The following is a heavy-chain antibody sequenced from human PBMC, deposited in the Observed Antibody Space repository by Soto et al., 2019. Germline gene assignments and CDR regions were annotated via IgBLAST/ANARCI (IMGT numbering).Heavy chain of an antibody. Sequence: GASVKVSCKASGYTFTSYAMHWVRQAPGQRLEWMGWINAGNGNTKYSQKFQGRVTITRDTSASTAYMELSSLRSEDTAVYYCARDCVLYCGGERKGWFDSWSQGTLVTGSS. CDR3: ARDCVLYCGGERKGWFDS. V-gene: IGHV1-3*01. CDR1: GYTFTSYA. CDR2: INAGNGNT. D-gene: IGHD2-21*01. J-gene: IGHJ5*01.